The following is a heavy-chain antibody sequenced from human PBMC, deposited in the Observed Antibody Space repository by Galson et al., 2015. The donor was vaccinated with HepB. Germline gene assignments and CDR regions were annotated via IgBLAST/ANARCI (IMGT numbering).Heavy chain of an antibody. CDR2: IIPIFGTA. J-gene: IGHJ6*02. CDR3: ARGESSSVIYYYGMDV. CDR1: GGTFSSYA. Sequence: SVKVSCKASGGTFSSYAISWVRQAPGQGLEWMGGIIPIFGTANYAQKFQGRVTITADESTSTAYMELGSLRSEDTAVYYCARGESSSVIYYYGMDVWGQGTTVTVSS. D-gene: IGHD6-6*01. V-gene: IGHV1-69*13.